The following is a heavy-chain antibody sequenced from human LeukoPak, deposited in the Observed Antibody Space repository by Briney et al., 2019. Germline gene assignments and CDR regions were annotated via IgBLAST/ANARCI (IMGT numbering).Heavy chain of an antibody. CDR1: GFTFSSYA. D-gene: IGHD3-9*01. V-gene: IGHV3-23*01. J-gene: IGHJ4*02. CDR3: AKQATVLRYFDWLVDY. CDR2: ISGSGGST. Sequence: GRSLRLSCAASGFTFSSYAMNWVRQAPGKGLEWVSAISGSGGSTYYADSVKGRFTISRDNSKNTLFLQMNSLRAEDTAVYYCAKQATVLRYFDWLVDYWGQGTLVTVSS.